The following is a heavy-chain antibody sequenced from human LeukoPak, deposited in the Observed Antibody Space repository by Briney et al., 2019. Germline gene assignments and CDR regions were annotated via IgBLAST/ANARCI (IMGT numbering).Heavy chain of an antibody. V-gene: IGHV3-23*01. Sequence: GGSLRLSCAASGFIFSSYGMSWVRQAPGEGLEWISGITGSTYSSYYADSVRGRFTISRDNSKNTLYLQMNSLRAEDTAVYYCAKDRSIRYYYDSSGYYTLDYWGQGTLVTVSS. J-gene: IGHJ4*02. CDR3: AKDRSIRYYYDSSGYYTLDY. CDR1: GFIFSSYG. D-gene: IGHD3-22*01. CDR2: ITGSTYSS.